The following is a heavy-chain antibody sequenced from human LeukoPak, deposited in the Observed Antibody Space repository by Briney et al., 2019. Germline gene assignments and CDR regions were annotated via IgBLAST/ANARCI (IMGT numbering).Heavy chain of an antibody. J-gene: IGHJ4*02. CDR2: IWYDGSNK. V-gene: IGHV3-33*01. CDR1: GFTFRSFG. D-gene: IGHD2-15*01. CDR3: TRAGQGSVLDY. Sequence: PGGSLRLSCAASGFTFRSFGMHWVRQAPGKGLEWVAVIWYDGSNKYYADSVKGRFTFSRDNSKNTVYLEMNSLRAEDTAVYYCTRAGQGSVLDYWGQGTLVTVSS.